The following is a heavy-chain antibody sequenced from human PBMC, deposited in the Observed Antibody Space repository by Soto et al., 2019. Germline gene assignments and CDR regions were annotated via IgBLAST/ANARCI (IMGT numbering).Heavy chain of an antibody. CDR3: ARGRFLGWLLYNYYSSYGMDV. J-gene: IGHJ6*02. CDR2: INHSGST. CDR1: GGSFSGYY. D-gene: IGHD3-3*01. V-gene: IGHV4-34*01. Sequence: LSLTCAVYGGSFSGYYWSWIRQPPGKGLEWIGEINHSGSTNYNPSLKSRVTISVDTSKNQFSLKLSSVTAADTAVYYCARGRFLGWLLYNYYSSYGMDVWGQGTTVTVSS.